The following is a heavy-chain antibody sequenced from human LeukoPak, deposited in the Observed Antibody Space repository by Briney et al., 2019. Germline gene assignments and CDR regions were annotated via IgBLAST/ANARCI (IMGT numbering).Heavy chain of an antibody. CDR1: GFTFSSYG. D-gene: IGHD3-16*02. V-gene: IGHV3-30*02. CDR3: AKDLVPSHRSSKNAFDY. J-gene: IGHJ4*02. Sequence: GGSLRLSCAASGFTFSSYGMHWVRQAPGKGLEWVAFIRYDGSNKYYADSVKGRFTISRDNSKNTLYLQMNSLRAEDMAVYYCAKDLVPSHRSSKNAFDYWGQGTLVTVSS. CDR2: IRYDGSNK.